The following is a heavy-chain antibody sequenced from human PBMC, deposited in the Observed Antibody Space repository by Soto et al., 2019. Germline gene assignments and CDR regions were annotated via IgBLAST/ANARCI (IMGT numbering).Heavy chain of an antibody. CDR2: ISWNSGSI. Sequence: AGGSLRLSCAASGFTFDDYAMHWVRQAPGKGLEWVSGISWNSGSIGYADSVKGRFTISRDNAKNSLYLQMNSLRAEDTALYYCAKDIWRSRGQGRGSYAFDIWGQGTMVTVSS. D-gene: IGHD3-16*01. V-gene: IGHV3-9*01. J-gene: IGHJ3*02. CDR3: AKDIWRSRGQGRGSYAFDI. CDR1: GFTFDDYA.